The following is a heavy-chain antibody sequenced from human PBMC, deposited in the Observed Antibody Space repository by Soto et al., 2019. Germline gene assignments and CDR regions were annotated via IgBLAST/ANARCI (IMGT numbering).Heavy chain of an antibody. V-gene: IGHV5-10-1*01. CDR1: GCSFTSYW. Sequence: GESLKISCKGSGCSFTSYWISWVRQMPGKGLEWMGRIDPSDSYTNYSPSFQGHVTISADKSISTAYLQWSSLKASDTAMYYCARQGPYYDSSGYDYFDYWGQGTLVTVSS. CDR3: ARQGPYYDSSGYDYFDY. CDR2: IDPSDSYT. J-gene: IGHJ4*02. D-gene: IGHD3-22*01.